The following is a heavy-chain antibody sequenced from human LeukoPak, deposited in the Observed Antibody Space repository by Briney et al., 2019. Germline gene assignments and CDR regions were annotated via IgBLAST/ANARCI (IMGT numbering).Heavy chain of an antibody. CDR1: GFTFSSYW. Sequence: GGSLRLSCVASGFTFSSYWMHWVRQAPGKGLVWVSRINSDGSSTSYADSVKGRFTISRDNAKNTLYLQMNSLRAEDTAVYYCARPERYCSSTSCGYYYYYYGMDVWGQGTTVTVSS. CDR3: ARPERYCSSTSCGYYYYYYGMDV. V-gene: IGHV3-74*01. CDR2: INSDGSST. J-gene: IGHJ6*02. D-gene: IGHD2-2*01.